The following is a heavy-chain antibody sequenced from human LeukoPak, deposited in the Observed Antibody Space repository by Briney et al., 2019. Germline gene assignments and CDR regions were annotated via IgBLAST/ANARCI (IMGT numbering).Heavy chain of an antibody. CDR3: ARGISSSWSYYYYYMDV. CDR2: ISAYNGNT. CDR1: GYTFTSYG. J-gene: IGHJ6*03. Sequence: GASVKVSCKASGYTFTSYGISWVRQAPGQGLEWMGWISAYNGNTNYAQKLQGRVTMTTDTSTSAAYMELRSLRSEDTAVYYCARGISSSWSYYYYYMDVWGKGTTVTVSS. D-gene: IGHD6-13*01. V-gene: IGHV1-18*01.